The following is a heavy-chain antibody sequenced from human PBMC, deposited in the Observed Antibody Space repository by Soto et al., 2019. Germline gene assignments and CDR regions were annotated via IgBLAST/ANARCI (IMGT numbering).Heavy chain of an antibody. D-gene: IGHD3-16*02. CDR2: IDSSWTT. Sequence: TLSLTCPVSGGSISSSEYYWSWIRQPPGRGLEWIGYIDSSWTTYYNASLKSRLMISVDTSKNQFSLRLTSMTAADTAVYYCASRYRYWGQGILVTVSS. V-gene: IGHV4-30-4*01. CDR3: ASRYRY. J-gene: IGHJ4*01. CDR1: GGSISSSEYY.